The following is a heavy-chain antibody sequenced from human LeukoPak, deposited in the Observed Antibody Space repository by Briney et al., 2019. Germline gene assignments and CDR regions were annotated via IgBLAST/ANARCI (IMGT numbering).Heavy chain of an antibody. CDR3: RGLISRGYDYLAAIDI. CDR2: INHGGSS. D-gene: IGHD3-22*01. Sequence: SETLSLTCAVYGGSFSAFCRSWIRQPPGKELEWIGEINHGGSSNYNPSLKSRVTISLNTSKNQYFLKLTSVNAADTAVYYCRGLISRGYDYLAAIDIWGQGTKVTVSS. V-gene: IGHV4-34*01. CDR1: GGSFSAFC. J-gene: IGHJ3*02.